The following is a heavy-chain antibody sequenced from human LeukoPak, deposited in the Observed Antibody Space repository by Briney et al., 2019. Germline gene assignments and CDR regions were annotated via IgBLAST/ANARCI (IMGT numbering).Heavy chain of an antibody. CDR3: ARGLGWLQLYAFDI. D-gene: IGHD5-24*01. J-gene: IGHJ3*02. CDR1: GFTFSSYA. Sequence: GGSLRLSCAASGFTFSSYAMHWVRQAPGKGLEWVAVISYDGSNKYYADSVKGRFTISRDNSKNTLYLQMNSLRAEDTAVYYCARGLGWLQLYAFDIWGQGTMVTVSS. CDR2: ISYDGSNK. V-gene: IGHV3-30*14.